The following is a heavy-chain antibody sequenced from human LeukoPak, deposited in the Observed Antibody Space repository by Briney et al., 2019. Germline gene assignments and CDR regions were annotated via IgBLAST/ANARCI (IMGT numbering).Heavy chain of an antibody. Sequence: GGSLRLSCAASGFTFSNYWMSWVRQAPGKGLEWVANIKQDGSDKFYVDSVKGRFTISRDNAKNSLYLQMNSLRAEDTAVYYCARDRDWNSGFDYWGQGTLVTVSS. J-gene: IGHJ4*02. CDR1: GFTFSNYW. V-gene: IGHV3-7*01. CDR2: IKQDGSDK. D-gene: IGHD1-7*01. CDR3: ARDRDWNSGFDY.